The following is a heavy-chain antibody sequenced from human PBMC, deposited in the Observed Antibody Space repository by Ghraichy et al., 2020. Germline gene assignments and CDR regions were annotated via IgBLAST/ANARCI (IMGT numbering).Heavy chain of an antibody. J-gene: IGHJ6*02. CDR2: ISAYNGNT. V-gene: IGHV1-18*01. CDR1: GYTFTSYG. Sequence: ASVKVSCKASGYTFTSYGISWVRQAPGQGLEWMGWISAYNGNTNYAQKIQGRVTMTTDTSTSTAYMELRSLRSDDTAVYYCARDKSLRFLEWSHYGMDVWGQGTTVTVSS. CDR3: ARDKSLRFLEWSHYGMDV. D-gene: IGHD3-3*01.